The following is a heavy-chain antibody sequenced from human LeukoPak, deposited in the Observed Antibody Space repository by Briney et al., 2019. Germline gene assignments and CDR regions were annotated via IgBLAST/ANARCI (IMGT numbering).Heavy chain of an antibody. CDR3: ARDRAIYDILTGYHIDY. V-gene: IGHV1-2*02. D-gene: IGHD3-9*01. Sequence: ASVKVSCKASGYTFTGYYMHWVRQAPGQGLEWMGWINPNSGGTNYAQKFQGRVTMTRDTSISTAYMELSRLRSDDTAVYYCARDRAIYDILTGYHIDYWGQGTLVTVSS. CDR1: GYTFTGYY. J-gene: IGHJ4*02. CDR2: INPNSGGT.